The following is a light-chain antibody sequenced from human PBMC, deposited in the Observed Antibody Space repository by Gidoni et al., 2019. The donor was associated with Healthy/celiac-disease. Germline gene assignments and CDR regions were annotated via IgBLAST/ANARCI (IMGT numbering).Light chain of an antibody. CDR2: DVS. CDR3: SSYTSSSTKV. V-gene: IGLV2-14*03. CDR1: SSDVGGYNY. Sequence: QSALTQPASVYGSPGQSITISCTGTSSDVGGYNYVSWYQQHPGKAPKLMIYDVSNRPLGVSNRFSGSKSGNTASLTISVLQAEDEADYYCSSYTSSSTKVFGTGTKVTVL. J-gene: IGLJ1*01.